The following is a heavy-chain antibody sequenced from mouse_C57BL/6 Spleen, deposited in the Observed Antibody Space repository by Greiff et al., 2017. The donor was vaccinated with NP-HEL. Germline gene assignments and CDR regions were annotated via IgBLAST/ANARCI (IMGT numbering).Heavy chain of an antibody. CDR3: AREGMVTTPWLAY. CDR1: GYAFSSSW. J-gene: IGHJ3*01. V-gene: IGHV1-82*01. CDR2: IYPGDGDT. D-gene: IGHD2-3*01. Sequence: VQLQESGPELVKPGASVKISCKASGYAFSSSWMNWVKQRPGKGLEWIGRIYPGDGDTNYNGKFKGKATLTADKSSSTAYMQLSSRTSEDSAVYFCAREGMVTTPWLAYWGQGTLVTVSA.